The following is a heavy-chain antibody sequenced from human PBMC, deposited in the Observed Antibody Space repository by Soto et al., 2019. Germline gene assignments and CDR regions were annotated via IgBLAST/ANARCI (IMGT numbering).Heavy chain of an antibody. Sequence: ASVKVSCKASEGTFSSYAISWVRQAPGQGLEWMGGIIPIFGTANYAQKFQGRVTITADKSTSTAYMELSSLRSEDTAVYYCARVPPSSGWSYYFDYWGQGTLVTVSS. V-gene: IGHV1-69*06. J-gene: IGHJ4*02. CDR3: ARVPPSSGWSYYFDY. D-gene: IGHD6-19*01. CDR1: EGTFSSYA. CDR2: IIPIFGTA.